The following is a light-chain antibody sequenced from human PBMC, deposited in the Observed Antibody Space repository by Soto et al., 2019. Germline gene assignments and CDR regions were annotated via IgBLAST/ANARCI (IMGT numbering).Light chain of an antibody. CDR1: QTISSW. CDR3: QHCYSYSVA. Sequence: DIQMTQSPSTLSGSVGDRFTITCRASQTISSWLAWYQQKPGKAPKLLIYKASTLKSGVPSRFSGSGSGTEFTLTISSLQREDFATYYCQHCYSYSVAFGEGTKVDIK. J-gene: IGKJ1*01. CDR2: KAS. V-gene: IGKV1-5*03.